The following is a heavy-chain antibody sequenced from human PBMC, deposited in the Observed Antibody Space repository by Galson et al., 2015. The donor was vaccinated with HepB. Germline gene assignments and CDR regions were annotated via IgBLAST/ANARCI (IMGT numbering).Heavy chain of an antibody. CDR2: IIPILGIA. CDR1: GDTFSSYT. Sequence: SVKVSCKASGDTFSSYTISWVRQAPGQGLEWMGRIIPILGIANYAQKFQGRVTITADKSTSTAHMELSSLRSEDTAVYYCARRGTAMDDAFDIWGQGTMVTVSS. D-gene: IGHD5-18*01. J-gene: IGHJ3*02. V-gene: IGHV1-69*02. CDR3: ARRGTAMDDAFDI.